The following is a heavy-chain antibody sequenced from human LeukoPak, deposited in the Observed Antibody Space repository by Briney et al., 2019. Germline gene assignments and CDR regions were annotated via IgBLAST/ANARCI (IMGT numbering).Heavy chain of an antibody. J-gene: IGHJ5*02. V-gene: IGHV1-2*02. D-gene: IGHD3-16*02. CDR1: GYTFAGYY. CDR3: ARESYDYVWGSYRYTPSFSFDP. CDR2: INPNSGGT. Sequence: GGSVKVSCKASGYTFAGYYMHSVRQAPGQGVAGMGWINPNSGGTNYAKKFQGRVAMTRDKSISTAYMELSRVRSDATAVYYCARESYDYVWGSYRYTPSFSFDPWGQGTLVTVSS.